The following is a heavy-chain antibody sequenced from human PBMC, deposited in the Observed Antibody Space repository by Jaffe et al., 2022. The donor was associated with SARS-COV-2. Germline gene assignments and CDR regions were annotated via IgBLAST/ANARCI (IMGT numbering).Heavy chain of an antibody. CDR2: IWYDGSNK. J-gene: IGHJ6*02. Sequence: QVQLVESGGGVVQPGRSLRLSCAASGFTFSSYGMHWVRQAPGKGLEWVAVIWYDGSNKYYADSVKGRFTISRDNSKNTLYLQMNSLRAEDTAVYYCARGSSDFWSGYLYYYYYGMDVWGQGTTVTVSS. CDR3: ARGSSDFWSGYLYYYYYGMDV. CDR1: GFTFSSYG. V-gene: IGHV3-33*01. D-gene: IGHD3-3*01.